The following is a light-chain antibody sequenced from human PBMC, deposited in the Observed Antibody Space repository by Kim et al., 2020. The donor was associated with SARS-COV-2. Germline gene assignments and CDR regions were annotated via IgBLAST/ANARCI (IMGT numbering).Light chain of an antibody. Sequence: LGQTVRITCQGDSLRSYYASWYQQKPGQATVLVIYGKNNRPSGIPDRFSGTSSGNTASLTITGAQAEDEADYYCNSRDTSGTHHVVFGGGTQLTVL. CDR3: NSRDTSGTHHVV. CDR1: SLRSYY. V-gene: IGLV3-19*01. CDR2: GKN. J-gene: IGLJ2*01.